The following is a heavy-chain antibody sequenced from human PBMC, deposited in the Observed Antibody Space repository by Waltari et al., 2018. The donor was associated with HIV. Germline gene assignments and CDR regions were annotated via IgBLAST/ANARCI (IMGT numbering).Heavy chain of an antibody. Sequence: QVQLVESGGGVVQPGRSLRLSCAVPGITFSSYGMHWVRQAPGKGLEWVAVIWYDGSKKYYADSVKGRFTISRDNSKNTLYLQMNSLRDEDTAVYYCARGVHDFYYGMDVWGQGTSVTVSS. CDR1: GITFSSYG. J-gene: IGHJ6*02. CDR3: ARGVHDFYYGMDV. CDR2: IWYDGSKK. V-gene: IGHV3-33*01.